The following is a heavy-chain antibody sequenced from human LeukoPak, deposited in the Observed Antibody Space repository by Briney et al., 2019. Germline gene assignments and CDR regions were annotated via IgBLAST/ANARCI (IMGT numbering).Heavy chain of an antibody. Sequence: GGSLRLSCASSGVTSSYHYMSWIRQAPGKGLEWVSKIGLRGTTIEYAESVKGRFTISRDDAKNSLYLQMSGLRAEDTAIYYGATDHFVPGFFYDHWGQGTLVSVS. CDR2: IGLRGTTI. J-gene: IGHJ4*02. CDR3: ATDHFVPGFFYDH. CDR1: GVTSSYHY. D-gene: IGHD3-3*01. V-gene: IGHV3-11*04.